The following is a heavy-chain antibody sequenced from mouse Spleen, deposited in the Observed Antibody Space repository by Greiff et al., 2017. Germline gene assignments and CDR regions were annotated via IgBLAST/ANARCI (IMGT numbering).Heavy chain of an antibody. CDR2: IYPGGGYT. CDR1: GYTFTNYW. V-gene: IGHV1-63*02. CDR3: ALITTVVAMDSFDY. D-gene: IGHD1-1*01. J-gene: IGHJ2*01. Sequence: VNVVESGAELVRPGTSVKISCKASGYTFTNYWLGWVKQRPGHGLEWIGDIYPGGGYTNYNEKFKGKATLTADTSSSTAYMQLSSLTSEDSAVYFCALITTVVAMDSFDYWGQGTTLTVSS.